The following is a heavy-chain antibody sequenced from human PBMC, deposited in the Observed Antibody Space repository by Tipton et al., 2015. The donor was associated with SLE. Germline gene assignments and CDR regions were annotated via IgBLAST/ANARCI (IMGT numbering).Heavy chain of an antibody. J-gene: IGHJ4*02. CDR3: ARSLGGSGWYYFDY. CDR1: GDSISTYY. CDR2: IYHSGST. V-gene: IGHV4-59*01. D-gene: IGHD6-19*01. Sequence: TLSLTCTVSGDSISTYYWSWIRQSPGKGLEWIGYIYHSGSTKYNPSLKSRVIISVDTSKNQFSLKLTSLTAADTAVYYCARSLGGSGWYYFDYWGQGTLGTVSS.